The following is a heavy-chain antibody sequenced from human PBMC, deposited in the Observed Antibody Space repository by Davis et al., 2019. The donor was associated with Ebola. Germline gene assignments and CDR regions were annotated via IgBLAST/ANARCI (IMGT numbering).Heavy chain of an antibody. CDR2: INGDGSRI. J-gene: IGHJ4*02. Sequence: GESLKISCAASGFNISAFWMYWVRQAPGKGLEWVSRINGDGSRIYFADSVKGRFSISRDSANTLHLHMNSLRAGDTAVYYCARDRSGSSYPFDSWGQGTLVTVSS. D-gene: IGHD1-26*01. CDR3: ARDRSGSSYPFDS. CDR1: GFNISAFW. V-gene: IGHV3-74*01.